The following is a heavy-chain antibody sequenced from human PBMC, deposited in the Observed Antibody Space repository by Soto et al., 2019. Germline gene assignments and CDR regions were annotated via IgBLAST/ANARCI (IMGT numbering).Heavy chain of an antibody. CDR3: ARVKAVAGTVFDYYGMDV. D-gene: IGHD6-19*01. CDR1: GGTFSSYP. Sequence: PVKLSCKASGGTFSSYPISCVRQAPRQGLEWMGGIIPIFGTANYAQKFQGRVTITADESTSTAYMELSSLRSEDTAVYYCARVKAVAGTVFDYYGMDVWGQGTTVTVSS. CDR2: IIPIFGTA. V-gene: IGHV1-69*13. J-gene: IGHJ6*02.